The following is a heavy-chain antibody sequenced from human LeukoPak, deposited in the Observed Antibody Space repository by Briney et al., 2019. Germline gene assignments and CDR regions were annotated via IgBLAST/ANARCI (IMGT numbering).Heavy chain of an antibody. Sequence: SETLSLTCTVSGGSISGAYIYWSWIRQSAGKGLEWIGRIYNSGSTSYNPSLESRVTISIDTSKNQFSLELSSVTAADTAVYYCAREGNPGGNNYGLCPDYWGQGTLVTVSS. CDR1: GGSISGAYIY. D-gene: IGHD5-18*01. CDR2: IYNSGST. CDR3: AREGNPGGNNYGLCPDY. J-gene: IGHJ4*02. V-gene: IGHV4-61*02.